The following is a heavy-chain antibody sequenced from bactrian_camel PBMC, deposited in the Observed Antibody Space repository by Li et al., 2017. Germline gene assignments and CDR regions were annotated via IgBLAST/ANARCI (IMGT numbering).Heavy chain of an antibody. Sequence: HVQLVESGGGTVQTGGSLRLSCKTSRYFLNLFCLAWFRQVPGKEREGVAGTDSTGTTTYADAVKGRFTISRDNAKNTLYLRMNSLKPEDSAMYYCAVYRVARTGGSFYCGRSRYEYHQWGQGTQVTVS. D-gene: IGHD7*01. CDR1: RYFLNLFC. V-gene: IGHV3S53*01. J-gene: IGHJ4*01. CDR3: AVYRVARTGGSFYCGRSRYEYHQ. CDR2: TDSTGTT.